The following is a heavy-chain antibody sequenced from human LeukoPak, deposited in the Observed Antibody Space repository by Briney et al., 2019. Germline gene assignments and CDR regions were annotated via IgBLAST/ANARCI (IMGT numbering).Heavy chain of an antibody. Sequence: ASVKVSCKASGYTFTSYDMHWVRQAPGQGLEWMGIINPSGDSTSYAQKFQGRVTMTRDTSTSTVYLELSSLRSEDTAVYYCASVLYCGADCYSGRYFFDYWGQGTLVTVSS. CDR2: INPSGDST. D-gene: IGHD2-21*02. CDR1: GYTFTSYD. V-gene: IGHV1-46*01. CDR3: ASVLYCGADCYSGRYFFDY. J-gene: IGHJ4*02.